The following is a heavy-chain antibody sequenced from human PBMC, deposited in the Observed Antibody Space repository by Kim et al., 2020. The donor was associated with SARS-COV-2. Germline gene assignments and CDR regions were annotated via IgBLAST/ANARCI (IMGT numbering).Heavy chain of an antibody. Sequence: GGSLRLSCAASGSIFSRSWMHWVRQAPGKGLVWVARINSDGSSTNYADSVKGRFTISRDNAKNTLNLQMNSLRAEDTAVYYCVREGFGDLGQGTLVTASS. CDR3: VREGFGD. V-gene: IGHV3-74*01. CDR2: INSDGSST. D-gene: IGHD3-10*01. CDR1: GSIFSRSW. J-gene: IGHJ4*02.